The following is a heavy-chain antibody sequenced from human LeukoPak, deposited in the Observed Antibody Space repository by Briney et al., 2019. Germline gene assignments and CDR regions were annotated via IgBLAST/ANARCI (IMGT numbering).Heavy chain of an antibody. CDR2: IKTDGSST. CDR3: ARGVSGTGPDI. CDR1: GFMFSSYW. J-gene: IGHJ3*02. D-gene: IGHD5/OR15-5a*01. Sequence: PGGSLRLSCAASGFMFSSYWMHWVRQAPGKGLVWVSRIKTDGSSTDYADSVKGRFTISRDNAKNTMYLLMNTLRAEDTAVYYCARGVSGTGPDIWGLGTMVTASS. V-gene: IGHV3-74*01.